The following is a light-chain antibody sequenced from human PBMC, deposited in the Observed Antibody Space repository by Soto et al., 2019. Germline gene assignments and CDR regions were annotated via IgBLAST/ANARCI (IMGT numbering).Light chain of an antibody. V-gene: IGLV1-44*01. J-gene: IGLJ3*02. Sequence: QSVLTQPPSASGTPGQRVTISCSGSSSNIGRNSVNWYQHLPGTAPKLLIYSYNQRPSGVPDRFSGSRSDTSASLAISGLQSEDAAEYYCTSWDDNLSGHVFGGGTKLTVL. CDR3: TSWDDNLSGHV. CDR2: SYN. CDR1: SSNIGRNS.